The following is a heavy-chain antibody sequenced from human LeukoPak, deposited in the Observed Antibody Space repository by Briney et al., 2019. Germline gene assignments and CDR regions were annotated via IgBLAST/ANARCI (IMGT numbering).Heavy chain of an antibody. CDR2: IIPIFGTA. CDR3: ARAEREYYYDSSGYYYGAFDI. CDR1: GGTFSSYA. J-gene: IGHJ3*02. V-gene: IGHV1-69*01. D-gene: IGHD3-22*01. Sequence: GSSVKVSCKASGGTFSSYAISWVRQAPGQGLEWMGGIIPIFGTANYAQKFQGRVTITADESTSTAYMELSSLRSEDTAVYYCARAEREYYYDSSGYYYGAFDIWGPGTMVTVSS.